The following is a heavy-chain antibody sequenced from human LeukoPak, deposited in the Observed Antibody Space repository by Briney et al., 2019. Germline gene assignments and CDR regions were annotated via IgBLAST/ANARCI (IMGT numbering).Heavy chain of an antibody. CDR3: ARDTSDYSGSYFDY. D-gene: IGHD1-26*01. V-gene: IGHV4-61*02. J-gene: IGHJ4*02. Sequence: LSETLSLTCTVSGGSISSGSYYWSWIRQPAGKGLEWIGRIYTSGSTNYNPSLKSRVTISVDTSKNQFSLKLSSVTAADTAVYYCARDTSDYSGSYFDYWGQGTLVTVSS. CDR2: IYTSGST. CDR1: GGSISSGSYY.